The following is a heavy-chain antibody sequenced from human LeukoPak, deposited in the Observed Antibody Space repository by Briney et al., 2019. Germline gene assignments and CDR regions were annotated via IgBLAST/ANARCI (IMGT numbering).Heavy chain of an antibody. CDR1: GLTFRNYG. CDR2: ISYDGSNK. Sequence: GSLLLSCAASGLTFRNYGMHWVRQAPGKGLEWVAIISYDGSNKYYADSVRGRFTISKDNSQNTLYLQMNSLRAEDTAVYYCASHRGDYATGYFDYWGQGTLVTVSS. J-gene: IGHJ4*02. V-gene: IGHV3-30*03. D-gene: IGHD1-1*01. CDR3: ASHRGDYATGYFDY.